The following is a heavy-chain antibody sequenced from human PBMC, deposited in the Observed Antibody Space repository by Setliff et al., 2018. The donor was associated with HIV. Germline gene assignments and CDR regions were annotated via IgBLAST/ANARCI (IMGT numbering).Heavy chain of an antibody. D-gene: IGHD3-9*01. CDR1: GYGFTGYF. V-gene: IGHV1-2*02. CDR2: INPNSGDT. CDR3: AREGITIFYFYYFAVDV. J-gene: IGHJ6*02. Sequence: ASVKVSCKATGYGFTGYFIHWVRRAPGQGLEWMGWINPNSGDTNYAQKFQGRVTMTRDTSISTAYMELGRLRSDDTAVYFCAREGITIFYFYYFAVDVWGQGTTVTVS.